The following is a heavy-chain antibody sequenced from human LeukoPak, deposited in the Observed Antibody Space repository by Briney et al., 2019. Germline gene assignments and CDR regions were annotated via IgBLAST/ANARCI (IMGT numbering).Heavy chain of an antibody. J-gene: IGHJ3*02. CDR2: ISWHSGSL. CDR3: TKGLVGSSSSTDAFEI. CDR1: GFNFDDYA. V-gene: IGHV3-9*01. Sequence: PGGSLRLSCAASGFNFDDYAMHWVRQVPGKGLEWVSSISWHSGSLDYADSVRGRFTISRDNAKNSLYLQMNSLRLEDTALYYCTKGLVGSSSSTDAFEIWGQGTMVTVSS. D-gene: IGHD6-6*01.